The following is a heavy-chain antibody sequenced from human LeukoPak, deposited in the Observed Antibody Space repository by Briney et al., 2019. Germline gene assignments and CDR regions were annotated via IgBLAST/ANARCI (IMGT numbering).Heavy chain of an antibody. Sequence: GRSLRLSCAASGFTFSSYGMHWVRQAPGKGLEWVAVISYDGSNKYYADSVKGRFTISRDNSKNTLYLQMNSLRAEDTAVYYCARDYYDSSGYYYYWDQGTLVTVSS. V-gene: IGHV3-30*19. CDR3: ARDYYDSSGYYYY. D-gene: IGHD3-22*01. J-gene: IGHJ4*02. CDR1: GFTFSSYG. CDR2: ISYDGSNK.